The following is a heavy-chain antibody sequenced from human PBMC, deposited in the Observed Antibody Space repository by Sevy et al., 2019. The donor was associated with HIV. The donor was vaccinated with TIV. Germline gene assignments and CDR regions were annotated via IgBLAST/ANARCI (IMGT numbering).Heavy chain of an antibody. CDR3: ARQGGLVDRAFDY. CDR1: GVSISAGSYD. V-gene: IGHV4-39*01. Sequence: SETLSLTCTVSGVSISAGSYDWGWIRQPPGKGLEWIATIFFSGSTYYNPSLKSRVTISVDTSKSRFSLKLNSVTAADTAVYYCARQGGLVDRAFDYWGQGTLVTVSS. D-gene: IGHD2-21*01. CDR2: IFFSGST. J-gene: IGHJ4*02.